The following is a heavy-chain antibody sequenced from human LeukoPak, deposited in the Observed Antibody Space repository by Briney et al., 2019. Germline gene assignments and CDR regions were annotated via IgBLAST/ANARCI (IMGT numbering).Heavy chain of an antibody. Sequence: PGGSLRLSCAASGFTVSSNYMSWVRQAPGKGLEWVSVIFSGGSTYYADSVKGRFTISRDNSKNTLYLQMNSLRAEDTAVYYCAREAYYYDLDTTPPFDYWGQGTLVTVSS. CDR1: GFTVSSNY. D-gene: IGHD3-22*01. V-gene: IGHV3-53*01. J-gene: IGHJ4*02. CDR3: AREAYYYDLDTTPPFDY. CDR2: IFSGGST.